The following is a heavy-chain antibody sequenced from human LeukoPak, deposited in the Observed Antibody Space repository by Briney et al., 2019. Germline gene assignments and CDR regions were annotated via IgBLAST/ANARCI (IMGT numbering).Heavy chain of an antibody. D-gene: IGHD3-3*01. CDR3: AKVGILQSFRPRRGYYYMDA. Sequence: GGSLRLSCTGSGFTVSSNSMSWVRQAPGNGLVWVSFIYSGTIHYSDSVKGRFTISRDTSKNTPYLQMSSLRVEDTALYYCAKVGILQSFRPRRGYYYMDAWGKGTTVTVSS. CDR1: GFTVSSNS. J-gene: IGHJ6*03. V-gene: IGHV3-53*05. CDR2: IYSGTI.